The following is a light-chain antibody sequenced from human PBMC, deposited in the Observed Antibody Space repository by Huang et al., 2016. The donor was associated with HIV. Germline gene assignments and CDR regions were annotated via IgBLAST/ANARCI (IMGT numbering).Light chain of an antibody. V-gene: IGKV2-28*01. CDR1: QSLLHSNGYNY. J-gene: IGKJ2*01. CDR2: LGS. CDR3: LQAIQIPPT. Sequence: DIVMTQSPLSLPVTPGEPASISCRSSQSLLHSNGYNYLDWYLQKPGQSPQLLISLGSNRGSGVPDRFSGSGSGTDFTLKISRVEAEDVGVYYCLQAIQIPPTFGQGTKLEIK.